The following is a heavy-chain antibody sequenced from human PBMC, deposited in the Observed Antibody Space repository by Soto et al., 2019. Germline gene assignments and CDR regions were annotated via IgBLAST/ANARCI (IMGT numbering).Heavy chain of an antibody. CDR2: IYPGDSDT. CDR3: ARHIAVAGTTDYYYYYGMDV. D-gene: IGHD6-19*01. Sequence: GESLKISCKGSGYSFTSYWIGWVRQMPGKGLEWMGIIYPGDSDTRYSPSFQGQVTISADKSISTAYLQWSSLKASDTAMYYCARHIAVAGTTDYYYYYGMDVWGQGTTVTSP. V-gene: IGHV5-51*01. J-gene: IGHJ6*02. CDR1: GYSFTSYW.